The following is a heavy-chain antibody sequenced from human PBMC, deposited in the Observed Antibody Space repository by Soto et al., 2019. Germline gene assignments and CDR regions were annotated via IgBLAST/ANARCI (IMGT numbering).Heavy chain of an antibody. V-gene: IGHV3-23*01. CDR2: ISGSGGST. CDR3: SKGSIGSGYDIDY. D-gene: IGHD5-12*01. CDR1: GFTFSNYA. J-gene: IGHJ4*02. Sequence: EVQLLDSGGGLVQPGGSLRLSCAASGFTFSNYAMNWVRQAPGTVLDWVSAISGSGGSTYYADSVKGRFSISRDNSKNTLDLYMSSLRAEDTAVYYCSKGSIGSGYDIDYWGQGTLVTVSS.